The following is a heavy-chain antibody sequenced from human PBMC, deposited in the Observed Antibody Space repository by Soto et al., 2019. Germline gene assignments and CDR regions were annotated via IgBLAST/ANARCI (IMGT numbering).Heavy chain of an antibody. CDR3: AKITYVILTGYYKGIDY. V-gene: IGHV3-23*01. J-gene: IGHJ4*02. CDR1: GFTFSSYA. CDR2: ISGSGGST. D-gene: IGHD3-9*01. Sequence: EVQLLESGGGLVQPGGSLRLSCAASGFTFSSYAMSWVRQAPGKGLEWVSAISGSGGSTYYADSVKGRFTISRDNSKNTLYLQMNSLRAVDTAVYYCAKITYVILTGYYKGIDYWGQGTLVTVSS.